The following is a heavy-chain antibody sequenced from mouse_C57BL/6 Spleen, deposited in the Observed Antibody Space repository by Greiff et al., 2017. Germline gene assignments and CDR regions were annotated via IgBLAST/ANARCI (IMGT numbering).Heavy chain of an antibody. Sequence: QVQLQQSGAELVRPGTSVKMSCKASGYTFTNYGIGWAKQRPGHGLEWIGALYPGGGYTNYHEKVKGKATLTAAKSSSTAYMQCSSLTAEDSAIYYCARSSYSNYFDYWGQGTTLTVSS. D-gene: IGHD2-5*01. CDR1: GYTFTNYG. V-gene: IGHV1-63*01. J-gene: IGHJ2*01. CDR2: LYPGGGYT. CDR3: ARSSYSNYFDY.